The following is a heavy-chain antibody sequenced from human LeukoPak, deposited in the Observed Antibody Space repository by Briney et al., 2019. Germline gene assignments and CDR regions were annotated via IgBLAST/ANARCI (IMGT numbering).Heavy chain of an antibody. CDR2: IKQDGSEK. CDR1: GFTFSTYW. CDR3: ATVHMATILY. D-gene: IGHD5-24*01. Sequence: TGGSLRLSCAASGFTFSTYWMTWVRQAPGKGLEWVANIKQDGSEKYYVDSVKGRFTISRDNAKNSLWLQMNSLRAEDTAVYYCATVHMATILYWGQGTLVTVSS. V-gene: IGHV3-7*01. J-gene: IGHJ4*02.